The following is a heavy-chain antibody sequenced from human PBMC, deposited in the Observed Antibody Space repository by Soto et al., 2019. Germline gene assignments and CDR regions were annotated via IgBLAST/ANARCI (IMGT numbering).Heavy chain of an antibody. D-gene: IGHD1-1*01. CDR1: GFTISSNA. J-gene: IGHJ4*02. CDR2: ISERGDTT. CDR3: AKDKPGTTSFDY. V-gene: IGHV3-23*01. Sequence: PGESLKISCAASGFTISSNAMYWVRQAPGKGLEWVSAISERGDTTHCADSVKGRFTISRDTSKNTLYLQLNTLRADDTAVYYCAKDKPGTTSFDYWGQGTLVTVSS.